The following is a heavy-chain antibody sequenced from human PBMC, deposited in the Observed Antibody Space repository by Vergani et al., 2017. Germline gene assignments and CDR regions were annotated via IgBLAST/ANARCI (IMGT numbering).Heavy chain of an antibody. D-gene: IGHD3-10*01. J-gene: IGHJ6*02. V-gene: IGHV3-30*18. CDR2: ISYDGSNK. CDR3: AKEYGYGSGSRTFYYYYYGMDV. CDR1: GFTFSSYG. Sequence: QVQLVESGGGVVQPGRSLRLSCAASGFTFSSYGMHWVRQAPGKGLEWVAVISYDGSNKYYADSVKGRFTISRDNSKNTLYLQMNSLRAEDTAVYYCAKEYGYGSGSRTFYYYYYGMDVWGQGTTVTVSS.